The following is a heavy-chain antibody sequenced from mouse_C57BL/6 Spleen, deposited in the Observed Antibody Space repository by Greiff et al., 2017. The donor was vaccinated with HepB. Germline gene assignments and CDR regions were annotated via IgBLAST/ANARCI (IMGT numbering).Heavy chain of an antibody. J-gene: IGHJ2*01. CDR3: ARERDGNYDYFDY. CDR2: IDPSDSYT. CDR1: GYTFTSYW. V-gene: IGHV1-69*01. Sequence: VQLQQPGAELVMPGASVKLSCKASGYTFTSYWMHWVKQRPGQGLEWIGEIDPSDSYTNYNQKFKGKSTLTVDKSSSTAYMQLSSLTSEDSAVYYCARERDGNYDYFDYWGQGTTLTVSS. D-gene: IGHD2-1*01.